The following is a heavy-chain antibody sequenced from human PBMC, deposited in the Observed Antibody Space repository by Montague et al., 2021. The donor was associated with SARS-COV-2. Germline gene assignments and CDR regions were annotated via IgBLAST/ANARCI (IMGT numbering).Heavy chain of an antibody. CDR1: GGSISSSSYY. CDR2: IYYSGST. J-gene: IGHJ4*02. D-gene: IGHD3-10*01. V-gene: IGHV4-39*01. CDR3: ARPGDYYGSGSYYNVLSFGLLGGLAPIDY. Sequence: SETLSLTCTVSGGSISSSSYYWGWIRQPPGEGLEWIGSIYYSGSTXYNPSLKSRVTISVDTSKNQFSLKLSSVTAADTAVYYCARPGDYYGSGSYYNVLSFGLLGGLAPIDYWGQGTLVTVSS.